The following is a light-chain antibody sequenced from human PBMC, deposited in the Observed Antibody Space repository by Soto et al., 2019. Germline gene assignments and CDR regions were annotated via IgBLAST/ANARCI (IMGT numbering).Light chain of an antibody. Sequence: MMPSPSTRSVSPWERATLSCRASESVSSYLAWYQQKPGQAPRLLIYDASNRATGIPARFSGSGSGTDFTLTISSLQPEDFATYYCQQLNSYPLTFGPGTKVAIK. CDR3: QQLNSYPLT. CDR2: DAS. V-gene: IGKV3D-15*02. J-gene: IGKJ3*01. CDR1: ESVSSY.